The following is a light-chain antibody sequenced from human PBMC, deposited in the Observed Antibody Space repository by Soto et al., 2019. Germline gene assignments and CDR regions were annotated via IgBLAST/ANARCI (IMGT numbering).Light chain of an antibody. J-gene: IGKJ2*01. CDR2: GAS. Sequence: EIVLTQSPGTLSLSPGERATLSCRASQSFSSSYLAWYQQKPGQAPRLLMYGASNRATGIPDRFSGSGSGTDFTLTISRLEPEDFAVYYCPQYTNSPPYTFGQGTKLEIK. CDR1: QSFSSSY. V-gene: IGKV3-20*01. CDR3: PQYTNSPPYT.